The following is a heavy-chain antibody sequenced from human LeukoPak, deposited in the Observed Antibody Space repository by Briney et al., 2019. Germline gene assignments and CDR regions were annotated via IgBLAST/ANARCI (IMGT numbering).Heavy chain of an antibody. Sequence: SVKVSCKASGGTFSSYAISWVRQAPGQGLEWMGRIIPTFGTANYAQKFQGRVTITTDESTSTAYMELSSLRSEDTAVYYCARHPGIAVADYYFDYWGQGTLATVSS. CDR3: ARHPGIAVADYYFDY. CDR1: GGTFSSYA. V-gene: IGHV1-69*05. J-gene: IGHJ4*02. CDR2: IIPTFGTA. D-gene: IGHD6-19*01.